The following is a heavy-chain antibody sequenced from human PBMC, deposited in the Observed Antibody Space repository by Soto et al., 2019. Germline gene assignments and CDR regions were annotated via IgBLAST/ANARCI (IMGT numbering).Heavy chain of an antibody. D-gene: IGHD3-22*01. CDR2: ISHSGIT. Sequence: QVQLQESGPGLVRPSGALSVTCAVSGDSISRSHWWSWVRQSPGKGLEWIGEISHSGITNYNPSLKSRVTISGDKLKNQLSLKLTSVTAADTAVYYWARVRYDRSGFDHWGQGTLVSVSS. V-gene: IGHV4-4*02. CDR1: GDSISRSHW. J-gene: IGHJ4*02. CDR3: ARVRYDRSGFDH.